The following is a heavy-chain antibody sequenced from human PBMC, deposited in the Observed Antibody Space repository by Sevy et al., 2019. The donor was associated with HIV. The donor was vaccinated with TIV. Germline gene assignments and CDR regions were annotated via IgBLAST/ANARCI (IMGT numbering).Heavy chain of an antibody. CDR3: ARDRGAMITFGGVKGAFDI. V-gene: IGHV4-31*03. D-gene: IGHD3-16*01. Sequence: SETLSLTCTVSGGSISSGDYYWSWIRQRPGKGLEWIGYIFYSGSTYYHPSLKSRVTISIDTSKNQFSLKLSSVTAADTAVYYCARDRGAMITFGGVKGAFDIWGQGTMVTVSS. CDR2: IFYSGST. CDR1: GGSISSGDYY. J-gene: IGHJ3*02.